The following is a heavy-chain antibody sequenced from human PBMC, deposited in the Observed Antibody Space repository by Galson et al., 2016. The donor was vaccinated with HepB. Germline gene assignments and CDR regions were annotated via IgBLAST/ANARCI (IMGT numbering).Heavy chain of an antibody. J-gene: IGHJ4*02. CDR1: GYSFTSYW. Sequence: QSGAEVKKPGESLRISCKGSGYSFTSYWITWVRQMPGKGLEWLGTIDPSDSDTKYSPSFQGHVIISAEKSINTAYLQWGSLKASDTAMYYCARRPPGIDALNYWGQGTLVTVSS. CDR3: ARRPPGIDALNY. D-gene: IGHD6-13*01. V-gene: IGHV5-10-1*01. CDR2: IDPSDSDT.